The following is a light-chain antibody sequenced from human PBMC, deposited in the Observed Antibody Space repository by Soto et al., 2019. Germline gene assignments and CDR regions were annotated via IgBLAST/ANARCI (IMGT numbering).Light chain of an antibody. V-gene: IGLV2-14*01. J-gene: IGLJ1*01. Sequence: QSVLTQPASVSGSRGQSITISCSGTNSDVGGSNYVSWYQQYPGKAHKLMIYDVSNRPSGVSNRLSGSKSGNTAFLTIFWLQAEDEADYYCSSYISSSTPHVFGTGTKV. CDR3: SSYISSSTPHV. CDR1: NSDVGGSNY. CDR2: DVS.